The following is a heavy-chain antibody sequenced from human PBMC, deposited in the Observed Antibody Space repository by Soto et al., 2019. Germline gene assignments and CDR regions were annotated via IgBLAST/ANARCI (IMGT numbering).Heavy chain of an antibody. J-gene: IGHJ6*02. CDR3: ARGGLLYYDFWSGSSGMDV. CDR2: INSDGSST. CDR1: GFTFSSYW. Sequence: PGESLKISCAASGFTFSSYWMHWVRQAPGKGLVWVSRINSDGSSTSYADSVKGRFTISRDNAKNTLYLQMNSLRAEDTAVYYCARGGLLYYDFWSGSSGMDVWGQGTTVTVSS. V-gene: IGHV3-74*01. D-gene: IGHD3-3*01.